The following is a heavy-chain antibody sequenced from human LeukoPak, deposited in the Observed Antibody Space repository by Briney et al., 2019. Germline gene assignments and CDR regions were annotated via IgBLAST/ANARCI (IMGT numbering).Heavy chain of an antibody. V-gene: IGHV4-59*08. Sequence: SETLSLTCTVSGGSISGYYWTWIRQPPGRGLEWIGYIFYSGSTNHNPSLKSRVTISVDTSKNQFSLRLSSVTAADTAVYYCARLFRSGTYYTSLDNWGQGILVTVSS. CDR3: ARLFRSGTYYTSLDN. D-gene: IGHD3-10*01. CDR2: IFYSGST. J-gene: IGHJ4*02. CDR1: GGSISGYY.